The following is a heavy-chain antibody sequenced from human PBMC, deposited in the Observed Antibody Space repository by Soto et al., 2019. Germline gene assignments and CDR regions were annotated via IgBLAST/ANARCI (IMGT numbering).Heavy chain of an antibody. J-gene: IGHJ4*02. CDR1: GGSVSSGSYY. V-gene: IGHV4-61*01. CDR2: IYYSGST. CDR3: ARAFFRDYFDY. Sequence: SETLSLTCTVSGGSVSSGSYYWSWIRQPPGKGLEWIGYIYYSGSTNYNPSLKSRVTMTRDTSTSTVYMELSSLRSEDTAVYYCARAFFRDYFDYWGQGTLVTVSS.